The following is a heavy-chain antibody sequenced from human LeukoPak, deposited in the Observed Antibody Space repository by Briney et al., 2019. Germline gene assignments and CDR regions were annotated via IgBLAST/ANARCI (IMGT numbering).Heavy chain of an antibody. CDR2: ISSSSSTI. J-gene: IGHJ4*02. D-gene: IGHD3-16*02. Sequence: GGSLTLSCAASGFTFSSYSMNWVRQAPGKGLEWVSYISSSSSTIYYADSVKGRFTISRDNAKNSLYLQMNSLRAEGTAVYYCARGDYVWGSYRYNYFDYWGQGTLVTVSS. CDR1: GFTFSSYS. CDR3: ARGDYVWGSYRYNYFDY. V-gene: IGHV3-48*01.